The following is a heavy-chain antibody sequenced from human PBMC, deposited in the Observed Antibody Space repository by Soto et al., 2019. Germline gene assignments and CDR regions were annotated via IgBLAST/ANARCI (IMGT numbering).Heavy chain of an antibody. CDR1: GGTLNIYA. Sequence: ASVKVSCKASGGTLNIYAISWVRQAPGQGLEWMGGIIPVFGTPSYAQKFRGRVTITADESTSTAYMELSNLTSEDTAVYYCARGPYYDFWNGYSYFDYWGQETLVTVSS. D-gene: IGHD3-3*01. J-gene: IGHJ4*02. V-gene: IGHV1-69*13. CDR3: ARGPYYDFWNGYSYFDY. CDR2: IIPVFGTP.